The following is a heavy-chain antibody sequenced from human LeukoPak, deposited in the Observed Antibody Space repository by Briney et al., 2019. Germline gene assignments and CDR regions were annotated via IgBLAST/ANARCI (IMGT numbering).Heavy chain of an antibody. Sequence: PGGSLRLSCAASGFTFSSYGTNWVRQAPGKGLEWLSYISSSTSTIYYADSVKGRFTISRDNAKNSLYLQMNSLRDEDTAVYYCARARSSGYYNHFDYWGQGTLVTVSS. J-gene: IGHJ4*02. V-gene: IGHV3-48*02. CDR2: ISSSTSTI. D-gene: IGHD3-22*01. CDR3: ARARSSGYYNHFDY. CDR1: GFTFSSYG.